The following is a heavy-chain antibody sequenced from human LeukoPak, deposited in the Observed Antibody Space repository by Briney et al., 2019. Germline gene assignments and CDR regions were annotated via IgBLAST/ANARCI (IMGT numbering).Heavy chain of an antibody. V-gene: IGHV3-23*01. CDR3: AEEVGATYPTFDY. D-gene: IGHD1-26*01. Sequence: GGSLRLSCAASGFTFGNYAMSWVRQAPGKGLEWVSTITGSGGTTYYADSVKGRFTTSRDNSKNTLYLQMNSVRAEDTALYYCAEEVGATYPTFDYWGQGTLVTVSS. CDR2: ITGSGGTT. CDR1: GFTFGNYA. J-gene: IGHJ4*02.